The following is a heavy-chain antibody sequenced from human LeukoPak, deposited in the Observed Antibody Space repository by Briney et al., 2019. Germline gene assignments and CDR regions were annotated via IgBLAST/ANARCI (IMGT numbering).Heavy chain of an antibody. Sequence: ASVKVSCKASGYTFTSYGISWVRQAPGQGLEWMGWISAYNGNTNYAQKLQGRVTMTTDTSTSTAYMELRSLRSDDTAVYYCARVCSGGSCYSDAFDIWGQGTMVTVSS. CDR3: ARVCSGGSCYSDAFDI. V-gene: IGHV1-18*01. D-gene: IGHD2-15*01. CDR2: ISAYNGNT. J-gene: IGHJ3*02. CDR1: GYTFTSYG.